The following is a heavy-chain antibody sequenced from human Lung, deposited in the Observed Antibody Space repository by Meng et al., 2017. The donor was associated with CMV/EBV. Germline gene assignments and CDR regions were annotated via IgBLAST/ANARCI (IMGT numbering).Heavy chain of an antibody. V-gene: IGHV3-23*01. CDR2: ISGIGGSI. CDR1: GFIFSNYA. J-gene: IGHJ4*02. D-gene: IGHD2-2*02. Sequence: GGSLRLXCAASGFIFSNYAMTWVRQAPGKGLEWVSGISGIGGSIYYAESVKGRFAISRDNSRNTLYLQMNNLRAEDTAKYYCAKIGYCSTASCNTWGYFDYXRGGXLVTVSS. CDR3: AKIGYCSTASCNTWGYFDY.